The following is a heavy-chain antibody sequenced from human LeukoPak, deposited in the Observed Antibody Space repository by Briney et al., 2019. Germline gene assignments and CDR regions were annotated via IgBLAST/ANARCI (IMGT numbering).Heavy chain of an antibody. J-gene: IGHJ6*03. CDR3: SGALPDYYYYYYMDV. V-gene: IGHV3-21*01. CDR1: GFTFSSYW. Sequence: GGSLRLSCSASGFTFSSYWMSWVRQAPGKGLEWVSSISSSSSYIYYADSVKGRFTISKDNAKNSLYLQMNSLRAEDTAVYYCSGALPDYYYYYYMDVWGKGTTVTVSS. D-gene: IGHD1-26*01. CDR2: ISSSSSYI.